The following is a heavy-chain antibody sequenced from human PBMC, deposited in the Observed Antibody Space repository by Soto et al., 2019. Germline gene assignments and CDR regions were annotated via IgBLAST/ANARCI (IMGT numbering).Heavy chain of an antibody. D-gene: IGHD3-3*01. CDR2: IRDDGSDT. Sequence: QPGRSLRLSCAASGFTFSNYWMTGVRQAPGKGLECVANIRDDGSDTLYVDSVKGRFSVSRDNAKKALYLQMNSLRVEDTALYYCDRDVEQRTYSAFCSGSLHRGQ. CDR3: DRDVEQRTYSAFCSGSLH. CDR1: GFTFSNYW. V-gene: IGHV3-7*01. J-gene: IGHJ1*01.